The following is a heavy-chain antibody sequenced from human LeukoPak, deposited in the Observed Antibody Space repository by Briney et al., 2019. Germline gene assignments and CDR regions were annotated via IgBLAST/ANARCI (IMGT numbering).Heavy chain of an antibody. CDR2: ISGSGGST. CDR3: ARGRTWGRAFDI. J-gene: IGHJ3*02. D-gene: IGHD1-14*01. Sequence: GGSLRLSCAASGFTFSSYAMSWVRQAPGKGLEWVSAISGSGGSTYYADSVKGRFAISRDNSKNTLYLQMNSLRAEDTAVYYCARGRTWGRAFDIWGQGTMVTVSS. CDR1: GFTFSSYA. V-gene: IGHV3-23*01.